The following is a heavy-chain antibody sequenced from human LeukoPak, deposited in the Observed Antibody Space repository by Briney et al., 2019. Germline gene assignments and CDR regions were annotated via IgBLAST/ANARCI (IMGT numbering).Heavy chain of an antibody. J-gene: IGHJ3*02. Sequence: EASVKVSCKASGGTFSSYTISWVRQAPGRGLEWMGRIIPILGIANYAQKFQGRVTITADKSTSTAYMELSSLRSEDTAVYYCARDWGVGGYSYGNAFDIWGQGTMITVSS. CDR1: GGTFSSYT. V-gene: IGHV1-69*04. CDR2: IIPILGIA. CDR3: ARDWGVGGYSYGNAFDI. D-gene: IGHD5-18*01.